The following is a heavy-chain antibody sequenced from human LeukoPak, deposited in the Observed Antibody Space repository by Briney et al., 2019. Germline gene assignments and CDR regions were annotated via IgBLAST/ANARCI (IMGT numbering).Heavy chain of an antibody. D-gene: IGHD6-13*01. Sequence: RASVKVSCKASGGTFSSYAISWVRQAPGQGLEWMGGIIPIFGTANYAQKFQGRVTITTDESTSTAYMGLSSLRSEDTAVYYCARGLYSSSWYSPPSWGQGTLVTVSS. CDR2: IIPIFGTA. CDR3: ARGLYSSSWYSPPS. J-gene: IGHJ4*02. CDR1: GGTFSSYA. V-gene: IGHV1-69*05.